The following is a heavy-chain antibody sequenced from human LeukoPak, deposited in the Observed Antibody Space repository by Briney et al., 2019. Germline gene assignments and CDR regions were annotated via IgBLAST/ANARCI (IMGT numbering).Heavy chain of an antibody. V-gene: IGHV4-34*01. CDR2: INHSGST. Sequence: SETLSLTCAVYGGSFSGYYWSWIRQPPGKGLEWIGEINHSGSTNYNPSLKSRVTISVDTSKNQFSLKLSSVTAADTAVYYCARTRGQVHIVVVTAIKGAAFDIWGQGTMVTVSS. D-gene: IGHD2-21*02. CDR1: GGSFSGYY. CDR3: ARTRGQVHIVVVTAIKGAAFDI. J-gene: IGHJ3*02.